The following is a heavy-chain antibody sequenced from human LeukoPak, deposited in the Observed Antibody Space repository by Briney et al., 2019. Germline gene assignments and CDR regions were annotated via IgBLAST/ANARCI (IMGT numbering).Heavy chain of an antibody. CDR3: AKDLSRGGSYFGENAFDI. V-gene: IGHV4-59*12. D-gene: IGHD1-26*01. CDR1: GGSISSYY. CDR2: IYYSGST. Sequence: SETLSLTCTVSGGSISSYYWSWIRQPPGKGLEWIGYIYYSGSTNYNPSLKSRVTISVDTSKNQFSLKLSSVTAADTAVYYCAKDLSRGGSYFGENAFDIWGQGTMVTVSS. J-gene: IGHJ3*02.